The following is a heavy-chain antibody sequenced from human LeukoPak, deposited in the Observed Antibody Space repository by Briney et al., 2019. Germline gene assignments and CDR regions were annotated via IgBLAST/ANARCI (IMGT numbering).Heavy chain of an antibody. CDR1: GFTFSSYG. D-gene: IGHD1-14*01. CDR3: TTFGTKP. CDR2: IRYDGSNK. J-gene: IGHJ4*02. V-gene: IGHV3-30*02. Sequence: PGGSLRLSCAASGFTFSSYGMHWVRQAPGKGLEWVAFIRYDGSNKYYADSVKGRFTISRDDSKNTLYLQMNSLKTEDTAVYYCTTFGTKPWGQGTLVTVSS.